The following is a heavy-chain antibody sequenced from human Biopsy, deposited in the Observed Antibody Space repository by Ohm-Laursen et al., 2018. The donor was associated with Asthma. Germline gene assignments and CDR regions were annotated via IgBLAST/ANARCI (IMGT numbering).Heavy chain of an antibody. CDR3: ASQSSGPDFWSGYYYFDY. Sequence: SLRLSCAASGFTFGDYRMSWVRQVPGQGLEWVAVISYDGSNKYYADSVKGRFTISRDNSKNTLYLQMNSLRAEDTAVYYCASQSSGPDFWSGYYYFDYWGQGTLVTVSS. J-gene: IGHJ4*02. D-gene: IGHD3-3*01. V-gene: IGHV3-30*03. CDR2: ISYDGSNK. CDR1: GFTFGDYR.